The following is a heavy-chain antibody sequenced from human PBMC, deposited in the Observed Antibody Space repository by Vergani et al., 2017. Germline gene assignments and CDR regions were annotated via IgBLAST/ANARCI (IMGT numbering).Heavy chain of an antibody. J-gene: IGHJ4*02. Sequence: EVKLVESGGTLVQPGRSLRLSCVDSGFTYDEYAMHWVRQAPGKGLEWVAGIRWKSNSIGYADSVRGRFTISRDKARNSLFLQMNSLRDEDTALYYCVRDWSDQTAASASWGQGTLVTV. D-gene: IGHD2-2*01. CDR3: VRDWSDQTAASAS. CDR1: GFTYDEYA. V-gene: IGHV3-9*01. CDR2: IRWKSNSI.